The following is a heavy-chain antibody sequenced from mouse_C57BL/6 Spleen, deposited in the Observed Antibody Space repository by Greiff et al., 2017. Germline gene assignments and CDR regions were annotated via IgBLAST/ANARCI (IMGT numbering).Heavy chain of an antibody. J-gene: IGHJ2*01. CDR1: GFTFTDYY. D-gene: IGHD4-1*01. Sequence: EVKLVESGGGLVQPGGSLSLSCAASGFTFTDYYMSWVRQPPGKALEWLGFIRNKANGYTTEYSASVKGRFTISRDNSQSILYLQMNALRAEDSATYYCARYPLTGLDDWGQGTTLTVSS. CDR2: IRNKANGYTT. CDR3: ARYPLTGLDD. V-gene: IGHV7-3*01.